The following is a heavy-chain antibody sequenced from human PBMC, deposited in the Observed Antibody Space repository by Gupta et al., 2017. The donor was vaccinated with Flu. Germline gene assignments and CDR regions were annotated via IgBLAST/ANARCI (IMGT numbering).Heavy chain of an antibody. J-gene: IGHJ4*02. D-gene: IGHD2-15*01. Sequence: WAWFGQPPGKGLEWIGNMFYSGTTYYNPSLKSRVTISVDTSKNQFSLRVNSVTAADTAIYYCARHRFYGSYTSHFDYWGLGTLVTVSS. CDR2: MFYSGTT. V-gene: IGHV4-39*01. CDR3: ARHRFYGSYTSHFDY.